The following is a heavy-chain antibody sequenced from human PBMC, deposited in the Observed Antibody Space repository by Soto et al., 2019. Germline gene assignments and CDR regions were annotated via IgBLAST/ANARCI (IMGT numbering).Heavy chain of an antibody. CDR3: ASLIARDAVDI. CDR2: SYYSGNT. Sequence: SETLSLTCSVSGGSITDYYWSWTRQPPGKGLEWIGYSYYSGNTNYSPSLKSRVTISVDTSKNQFSLRLSSVTAADTAVYYCASLIARDAVDIWGHGTMVTVS. CDR1: GGSITDYY. J-gene: IGHJ3*02. V-gene: IGHV4-59*08.